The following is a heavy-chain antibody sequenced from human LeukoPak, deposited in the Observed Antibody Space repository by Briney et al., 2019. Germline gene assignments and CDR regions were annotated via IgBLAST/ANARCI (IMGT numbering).Heavy chain of an antibody. CDR2: ISSSGSTI. CDR1: GFTFSDYY. V-gene: IGHV3-11*01. Sequence: PGGSLRLSCAASGFTFSDYYMSWIRQAPGKGLEWVSYISSSGSTIYYADSVKGRFTISRDNSKNSLYLQMNSLRAEGTAVYYCARDPDSGYYYAEHDYWGQGTLVTVSS. D-gene: IGHD3-22*01. CDR3: ARDPDSGYYYAEHDY. J-gene: IGHJ4*02.